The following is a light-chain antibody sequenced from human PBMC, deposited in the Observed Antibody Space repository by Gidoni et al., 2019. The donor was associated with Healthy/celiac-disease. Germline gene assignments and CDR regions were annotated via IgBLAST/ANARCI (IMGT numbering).Light chain of an antibody. CDR2: AAS. V-gene: IGKV1-39*01. Sequence: IQLTQSPSSLSASVGDRVTITCRASQSISSYLNWYQQKPGKAPKLLIYAASSLQSGVPSRLSGSGSGTDFTRTISSMQPEDFATYDCQQSYSTPQRKFGQGTKVEIK. CDR1: QSISSY. J-gene: IGKJ1*01. CDR3: QQSYSTPQRK.